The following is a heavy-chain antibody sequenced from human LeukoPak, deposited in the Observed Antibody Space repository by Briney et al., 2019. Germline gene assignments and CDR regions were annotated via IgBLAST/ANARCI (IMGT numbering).Heavy chain of an antibody. J-gene: IGHJ4*02. Sequence: SETLSLTCTVSGGSISSYYWSWLRQPPGKGLEWIGYIYYSGSTNYNPSLKSRVTISVDTSKNQFSLKLSSVTAADTAVYYCARRPPRAPFDYWGQGTLVTVSS. V-gene: IGHV4-59*08. CDR2: IYYSGST. CDR1: GGSISSYY. CDR3: ARRPPRAPFDY.